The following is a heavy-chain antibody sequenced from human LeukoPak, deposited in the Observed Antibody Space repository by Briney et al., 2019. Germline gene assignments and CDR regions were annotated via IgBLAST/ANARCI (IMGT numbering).Heavy chain of an antibody. CDR2: ISSSSSYI. J-gene: IGHJ4*02. CDR1: GFTFSSYS. Sequence: GGSLRLACAASGFTFSSYSMNWVRQAPGKGLEWVSSISSSSSYIYYADSVKGRFTISRDNAKNSLHLQMNSLRAEDTAVYYCARDTKWTFDYWGQGTLVTVSS. D-gene: IGHD2-8*01. CDR3: ARDTKWTFDY. V-gene: IGHV3-21*06.